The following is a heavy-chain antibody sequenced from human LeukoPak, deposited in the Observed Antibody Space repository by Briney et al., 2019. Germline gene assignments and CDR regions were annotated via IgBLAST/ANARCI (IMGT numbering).Heavy chain of an antibody. D-gene: IGHD6-13*01. Sequence: PGGSLRLSCAASGFTFSNAWMNWVRQAPGKGLEWVGRIKSKTDGGTTDYAAPVKGRFTISRDDSKNTLYLQMNSLKTEDTAIYYCTTDLGYSSSDFDYWGQGTLVTVSS. CDR3: TTDLGYSSSDFDY. J-gene: IGHJ4*02. CDR2: IKSKTDGGTT. CDR1: GFTFSNAW. V-gene: IGHV3-15*07.